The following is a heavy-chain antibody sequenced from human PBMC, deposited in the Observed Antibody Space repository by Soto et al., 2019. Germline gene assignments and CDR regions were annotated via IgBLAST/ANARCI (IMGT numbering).Heavy chain of an antibody. V-gene: IGHV1-69*13. CDR3: ATDRGRIAAAVLWY. D-gene: IGHD6-13*01. J-gene: IGHJ4*02. CDR1: GGTFSSYA. CDR2: IIPIFGTA. Sequence: ASVKVSCKASGGTFSSYAISWVRQAPGQGLEWMGGIIPIFGTANYAQKFQGRVTITADASTSTAYMELSSLRSEDTAVYYCATDRGRIAAAVLWYWGQGTLVTVSS.